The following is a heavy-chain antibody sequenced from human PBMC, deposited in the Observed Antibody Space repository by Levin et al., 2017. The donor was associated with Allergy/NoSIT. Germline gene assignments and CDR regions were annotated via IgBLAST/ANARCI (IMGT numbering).Heavy chain of an antibody. CDR2: VTPSFENS. V-gene: IGHV1-18*01. J-gene: IGHJ4*02. CDR3: ARDRGSWGACIAGSCYSLDF. CDR1: GYNFISHG. Sequence: PAASVKVSCKASGYNFISHGITWVRQAPGQGLEWMAWVTPSFENSRVAQKFQGRVTLTTDRGINTVFLQLGNLRSDDTAVYYCARDRGSWGACIAGSCYSLDFWGQGTPVTVSS. D-gene: IGHD2-21*02.